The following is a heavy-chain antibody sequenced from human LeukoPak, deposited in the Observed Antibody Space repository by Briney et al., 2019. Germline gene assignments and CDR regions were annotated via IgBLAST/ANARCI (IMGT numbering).Heavy chain of an antibody. V-gene: IGHV3-66*02. J-gene: IGHJ4*02. CDR3: ARDMVAVAGTVDY. D-gene: IGHD6-19*01. CDR1: GFTVISNY. CDR2: ICSGGST. Sequence: PGGSLRLSCAASGFTVISNYRSGVRRAPGRGLDGVSFICSGGSTYYADSVKGRFTISRDNSKNTLYLQMNSLRAEDTAVYYCARDMVAVAGTVDYWGQGTLVTVSS.